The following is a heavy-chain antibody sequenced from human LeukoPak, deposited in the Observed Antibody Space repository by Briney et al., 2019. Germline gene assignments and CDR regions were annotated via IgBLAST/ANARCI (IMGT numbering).Heavy chain of an antibody. CDR2: VYYSGST. J-gene: IGHJ4*02. CDR1: GGSISSTAYY. Sequence: SETLSLTCTVSGGSISSTAYYWDWIPQPPGKGLEWIGSVYYSGSTYYNPSLKSRVTISVDTSKNQFSLKLSSVTAADTAVYYCARRSGWYVDYWGQGTLVTVSS. CDR3: ARRSGWYVDY. V-gene: IGHV4-39*01. D-gene: IGHD6-19*01.